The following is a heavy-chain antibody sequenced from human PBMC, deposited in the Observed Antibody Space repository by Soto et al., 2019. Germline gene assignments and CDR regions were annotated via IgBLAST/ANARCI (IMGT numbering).Heavy chain of an antibody. CDR2: INAGNDNT. D-gene: IGHD3-22*01. CDR1: GYTFTSFA. V-gene: IGHV1-3*01. J-gene: IGHJ4*02. CDR3: ARGGNRSGYYDY. Sequence: QVQLVQSGAEVKKPGASVKVSCKAFGYTFTSFAMHWVRQAPGQRLEWMGWINAGNDNTKYSEKFQGRVTITRDTSASTAYMELSSLRAEDTAVYYCARGGNRSGYYDYWGQGTLVTVSS.